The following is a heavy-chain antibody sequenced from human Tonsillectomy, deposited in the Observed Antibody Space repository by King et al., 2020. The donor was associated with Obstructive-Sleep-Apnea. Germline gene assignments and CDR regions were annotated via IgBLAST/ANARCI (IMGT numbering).Heavy chain of an antibody. CDR2: IYPSGST. CDR1: GGSISSYY. J-gene: IGHJ4*02. Sequence: HVQLQESGPGLVKHSETLSLTCTVSGGSISSYYWSWIRQPAGKGLEWIGRIYPSGSTNYNPSLKSRVTMSVDTSKNQFSLKLSSVTAADTAVYYCARDHPSIGELSTHWGQGTLVTVSS. V-gene: IGHV4-4*07. CDR3: ARDHPSIGELSTH. D-gene: IGHD3-10*01.